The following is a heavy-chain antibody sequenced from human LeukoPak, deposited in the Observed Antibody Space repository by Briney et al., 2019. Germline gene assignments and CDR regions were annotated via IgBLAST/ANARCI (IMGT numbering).Heavy chain of an antibody. V-gene: IGHV3-11*01. Sequence: SGGSPRLSCAASGFIFSDYYMSWIRQAPGKGLEWISYISSSGSTIYYADSVKGRFTISRDNAKNSLYLQMNSLRAEDTAVYYCARRSAAGSLDYWGQGTPVTVSS. CDR2: ISSSGSTI. CDR3: ARRSAAGSLDY. D-gene: IGHD6-13*01. J-gene: IGHJ4*02. CDR1: GFIFSDYY.